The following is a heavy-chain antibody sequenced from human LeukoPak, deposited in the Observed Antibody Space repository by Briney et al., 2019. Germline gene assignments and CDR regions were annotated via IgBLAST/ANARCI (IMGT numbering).Heavy chain of an antibody. Sequence: SVKVSCTAPGGTITSYGNSGARQAPGQGLEWMGGIIPIFGTANYAQKFQGRVTITTDESTNTAYMELSSLRSEDTAVYYCARVHPNPFSVNSYYYDLDIWGKGTTVTVSS. J-gene: IGHJ6*04. CDR2: IIPIFGTA. V-gene: IGHV1-69*05. D-gene: IGHD4-17*01. CDR1: GGTITSYG. CDR3: ARVHPNPFSVNSYYYDLDI.